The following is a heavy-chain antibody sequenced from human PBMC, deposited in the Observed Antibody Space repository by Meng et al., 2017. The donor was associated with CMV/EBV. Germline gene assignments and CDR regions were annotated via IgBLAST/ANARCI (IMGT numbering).Heavy chain of an antibody. CDR2: INHSGST. CDR1: GGSFSGYY. V-gene: IGHV4-34*01. J-gene: IGHJ6*02. D-gene: IGHD2-8*02. CDR3: ARGLLGRMSYGMDV. Sequence: SETLSLTCAVYGGSFSGYYWSWIRQPPGKGLEWIGEINHSGSTNYNPSLKSRVTISVDTSKNQFSLKLSSVTAADTAVYYCARGLLGRMSYGMDVGGQGTTVTVSS.